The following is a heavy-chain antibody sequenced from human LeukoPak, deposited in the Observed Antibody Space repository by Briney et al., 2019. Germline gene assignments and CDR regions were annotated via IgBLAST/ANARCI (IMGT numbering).Heavy chain of an antibody. J-gene: IGHJ4*02. V-gene: IGHV3-30*02. CDR2: IRYDGSKK. D-gene: IGHD3-22*01. Sequence: GGSLRLSSAPSGFTFSGYGMHWVRQAPGKGLEWAAFIRYDGSKKYYADSVKGRFTISRDKSKNTLYLQMNSLRAEDTAVYYCARWYYYETSGLYYGSFDYWGQGTLVTVSS. CDR3: ARWYYYETSGLYYGSFDY. CDR1: GFTFSGYG.